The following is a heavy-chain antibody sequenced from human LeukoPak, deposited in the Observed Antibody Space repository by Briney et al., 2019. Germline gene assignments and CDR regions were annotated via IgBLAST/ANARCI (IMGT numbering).Heavy chain of an antibody. J-gene: IGHJ4*02. CDR2: IIAGNGNT. D-gene: IGHD6-19*01. CDR3: AREFSAWTHEDY. CDR1: GYTFTSNV. Sequence: ASVKVSCKASGYTFTSNVLHWVRQAPGQRPEWMGCIIAGNGNTRYSQKFQGRVTFTRDTSATTASMELSGLPSEDTAIYYCAREFSAWTHEDYWGQGTLVTVSS. V-gene: IGHV1-3*01.